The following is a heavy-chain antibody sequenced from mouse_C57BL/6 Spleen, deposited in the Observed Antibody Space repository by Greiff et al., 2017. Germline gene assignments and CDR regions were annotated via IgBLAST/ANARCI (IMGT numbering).Heavy chain of an antibody. V-gene: IGHV2-5*01. Sequence: VQLQQSGPGLVQPSQSLSITCTVSGFSLTSYGVHWVRQSPGKGLEWLGVIWRGGSTDYNAAFMSRLSITKDNSKSQVFFKMNSLKADDTAIYYCAKNDGYDPFYAMDYWGQGTSVTVSS. D-gene: IGHD2-2*01. J-gene: IGHJ4*01. CDR1: GFSLTSYG. CDR2: IWRGGST. CDR3: AKNDGYDPFYAMDY.